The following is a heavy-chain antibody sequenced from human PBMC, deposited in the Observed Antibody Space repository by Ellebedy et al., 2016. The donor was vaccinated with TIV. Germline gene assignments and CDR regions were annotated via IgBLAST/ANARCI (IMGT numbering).Heavy chain of an antibody. CDR2: IYGGGST. D-gene: IGHD2-2*01. J-gene: IGHJ4*02. CDR1: GFTVSSNY. CDR3: ARGPGAGCSSCHGYYFDY. Sequence: GESLKISCAASGFTVSSNYMSWVRQAPGKGLEWVSVIYGGGSTYYVDSVKGRFTISRHNSKNTLYLQMNSLRVEDTAVYYCARGPGAGCSSCHGYYFDYWGQGTLVTVSS. V-gene: IGHV3-53*04.